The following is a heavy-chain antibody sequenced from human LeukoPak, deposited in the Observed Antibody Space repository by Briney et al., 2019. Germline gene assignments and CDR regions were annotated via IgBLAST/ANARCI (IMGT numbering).Heavy chain of an antibody. CDR2: IHYRGST. D-gene: IGHD3-10*01. CDR3: ARAMYLGSGTYDRVHFVY. Sequence: SETLSLTCTVSVDPLRRCTYYWSRSRQHPGKVLEWIGYIHYRGSTYYNPSLKSRVVMSVDTSNNQFSLKLSSVNAADTAVYFCARAMYLGSGTYDRVHFVYWGQGNLVTVSS. CDR1: VDPLRRCTYY. J-gene: IGHJ4*02. V-gene: IGHV4-31*03.